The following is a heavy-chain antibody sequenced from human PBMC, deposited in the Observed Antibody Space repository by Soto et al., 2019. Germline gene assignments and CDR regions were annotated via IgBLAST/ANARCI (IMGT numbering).Heavy chain of an antibody. CDR3: ARLPDIVVGLFDY. CDR1: GGSISSYY. CDR2: IYYSGST. D-gene: IGHD2-2*01. V-gene: IGHV4-59*08. J-gene: IGHJ4*02. Sequence: TSETLSLTCTVSGGSISSYYWSWIRQPPGKGLEWIGYIYYSGSTNYNPSLKSRVTISVDTSKNQFSLKLSSVTAADTAVYYCARLPDIVVGLFDYWGQGTLVTVSS.